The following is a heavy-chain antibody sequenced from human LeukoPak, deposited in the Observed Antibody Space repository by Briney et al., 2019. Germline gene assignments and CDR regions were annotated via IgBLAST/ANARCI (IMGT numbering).Heavy chain of an antibody. CDR1: GFTFSSYA. V-gene: IGHV3-30*04. CDR2: ISYDGSNE. CDR3: ARDRYSYGYLDY. J-gene: IGHJ4*02. D-gene: IGHD5-18*01. Sequence: PGGSLRLSCAASGFTFSSYAMHWVRQAPGKGLEWVAVISYDGSNEYYADSVKGRFTISRDNSKNTLYLQMNSLRAEDTAVYYCARDRYSYGYLDYWGQGTLVTVSS.